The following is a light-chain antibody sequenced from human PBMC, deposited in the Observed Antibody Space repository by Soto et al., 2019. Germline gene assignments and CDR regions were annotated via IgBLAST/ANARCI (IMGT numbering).Light chain of an antibody. J-gene: IGKJ1*01. CDR3: QQRSNWPPV. CDR2: DAS. CDR1: QSVSSY. Sequence: EIVLAQSPATLSLSPGERPTLSCRASQSVSSYLAWYQQKPGQAPRLLIYDASNRATGIPARFSGSGSGTDFTLTFSSLEPEDFAVYYCQQRSNWPPVFGQGAKVDIK. V-gene: IGKV3-11*01.